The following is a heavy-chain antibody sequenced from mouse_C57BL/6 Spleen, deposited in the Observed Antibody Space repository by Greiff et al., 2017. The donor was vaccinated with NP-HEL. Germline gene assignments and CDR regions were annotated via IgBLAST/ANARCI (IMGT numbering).Heavy chain of an antibody. CDR2: IWSDGST. V-gene: IGHV2-6-1*01. J-gene: IGHJ4*01. D-gene: IGHD2-3*01. CDR1: GFSLTSYG. CDR3: ARHGGYSSMGAMDY. Sequence: QVQLKESGPGLVAPSQSLSITCTVSGFSLTSYGVHWVRQPPGKGLEWLVVIWSDGSTTYNSALKSRLSISKDNSKSQVFLKMNSLQTDDTAMYYCARHGGYSSMGAMDYWGQGTSVTVSS.